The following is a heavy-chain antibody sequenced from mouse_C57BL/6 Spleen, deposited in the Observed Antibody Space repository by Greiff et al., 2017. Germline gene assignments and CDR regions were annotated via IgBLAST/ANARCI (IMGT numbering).Heavy chain of an antibody. V-gene: IGHV1-52*01. CDR2: IDPSDSET. D-gene: IGHD1-1*01. J-gene: IGHJ3*01. CDR1: GYTFTSYW. CDR3: ARGITTVRAWFAY. Sequence: QVQLQQPGAELVRPGSSVKLSCKASGYTFTSYWMHWVKQRPIQGLEWIGNIDPSDSETHYNQKFKDKATLTVDKSSSTAYMQLSSLTSEDSAVYYGARGITTVRAWFAYWGQGTLVTVAA.